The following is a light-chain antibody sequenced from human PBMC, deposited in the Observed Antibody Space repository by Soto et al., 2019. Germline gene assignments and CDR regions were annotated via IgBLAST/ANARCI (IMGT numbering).Light chain of an antibody. Sequence: EIVMTQSPATLSVSPGERATLSCRASQSVSSNLAWYQQKPGQAPRLLIYDASTRATGIPARFSGSGSGTEFTLTISSLQSEDFAVYYCQQYKNWPTFTFGPGTKVDI. CDR2: DAS. CDR3: QQYKNWPTFT. J-gene: IGKJ3*01. V-gene: IGKV3-15*01. CDR1: QSVSSN.